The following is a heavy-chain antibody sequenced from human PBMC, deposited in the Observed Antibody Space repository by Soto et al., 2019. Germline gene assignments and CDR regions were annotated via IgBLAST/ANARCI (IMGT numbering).Heavy chain of an antibody. D-gene: IGHD3-10*01. CDR1: GFTFSSYA. Sequence: GGSLRLSCAASGFTFSSYAMSWVRQAPGKGLEWVSAISGSGGSTYYADSVKGRFTISRDNSKNSLYLQMNSLRAEDTAVYYCARVGLWFGELSVGDYWGQGTLVTVSS. V-gene: IGHV3-23*01. J-gene: IGHJ4*02. CDR2: ISGSGGST. CDR3: ARVGLWFGELSVGDY.